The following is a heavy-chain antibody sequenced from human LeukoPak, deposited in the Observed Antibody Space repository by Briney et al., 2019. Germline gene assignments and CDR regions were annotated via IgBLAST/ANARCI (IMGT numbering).Heavy chain of an antibody. D-gene: IGHD3-10*01. V-gene: IGHV3-21*01. CDR2: TSSSSSYI. CDR1: GFTFSSYS. J-gene: IGHJ5*02. Sequence: GGSLILSCAASGFTFSSYSMNWVRQAPGKGPEWVSSTSSSSSYIYYTDSVKGRFTISRDNAKNSLYLQMNSLRAEDTAVYYCAIGGDAYGSGKSNWFDPWGQGTLVTVSS. CDR3: AIGGDAYGSGKSNWFDP.